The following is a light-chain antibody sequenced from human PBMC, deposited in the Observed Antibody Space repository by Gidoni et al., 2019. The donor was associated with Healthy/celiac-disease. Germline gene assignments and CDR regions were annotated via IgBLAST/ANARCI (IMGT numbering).Light chain of an antibody. CDR3: QQRSNWPPT. J-gene: IGKJ1*01. CDR2: DAS. Sequence: EIVSTHSPATLSLSPGEGATLSCRASQSVSSYLAWYQQKPGQAPRLLIYDASNRATGIPARFSGSGSGTDFTLTISSLEPEDFAVYYCQQRSNWPPTFGQGTKVEIK. CDR1: QSVSSY. V-gene: IGKV3-11*01.